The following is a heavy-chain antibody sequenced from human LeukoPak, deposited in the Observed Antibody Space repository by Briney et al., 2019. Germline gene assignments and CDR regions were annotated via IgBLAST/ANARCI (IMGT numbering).Heavy chain of an antibody. CDR3: ARGDGSSGYYPSDY. V-gene: IGHV1-18*01. CDR1: GYTFTSYV. D-gene: IGHD3-22*01. CDR2: ISAYNSNT. J-gene: IGHJ4*02. Sequence: ASVKVSCKASGYTFTSYVISWVRQAPGQGLEWMGWISAYNSNTNYAQKLQGRVTMTTDTSTSTAYMELRSLRSDDTAVYYCARGDGSSGYYPSDYWGQGTLVTVSS.